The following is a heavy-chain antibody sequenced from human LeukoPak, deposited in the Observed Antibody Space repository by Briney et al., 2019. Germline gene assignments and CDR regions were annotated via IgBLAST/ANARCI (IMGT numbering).Heavy chain of an antibody. J-gene: IGHJ4*02. D-gene: IGHD3-3*01. V-gene: IGHV3-23*01. CDR3: TKGQGANSGYYYFDY. CDR1: GFTFSSYA. CDR2: ISTGGGST. Sequence: PGGSLRLSCAASGFTFSSYAMRWVRQVPGKGLEWVSAISTGGGSTNYADSVKGRFTISRDNSMDTLYLQMNGLRAEDTAIYYCTKGQGANSGYYYFDYWGQGTLVTVSS.